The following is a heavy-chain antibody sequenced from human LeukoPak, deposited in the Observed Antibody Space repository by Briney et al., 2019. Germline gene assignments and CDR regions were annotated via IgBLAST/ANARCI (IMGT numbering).Heavy chain of an antibody. J-gene: IGHJ4*02. V-gene: IGHV3-9*01. CDR1: GFTFDDYA. D-gene: IGHD1-26*01. CDR3: AKGLVGATIEGFGDY. Sequence: GRSLRLSCAASGFTFDDYAMHWVRQAPGKGLGWVSGISWNSGSIGYADSVKGRFTISRDNAKNSLYLQMNSLRAEDTALYYCAKGLVGATIEGFGDYWGQGTLVTVSS. CDR2: ISWNSGSI.